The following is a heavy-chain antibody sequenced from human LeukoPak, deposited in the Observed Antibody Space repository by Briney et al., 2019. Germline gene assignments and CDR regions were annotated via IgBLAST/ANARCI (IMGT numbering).Heavy chain of an antibody. Sequence: GGSLRLSCAASGFTFSSYGMHWVRQAPGKGLEWVAVISYDGSNKYYADSVKGRFTISRDNSKNTLYLQMNSLRAEDTAMYYCAKDLLRGLSSGCDYWGQGTLVTVSS. CDR3: AKDLLRGLSSGCDY. J-gene: IGHJ4*02. CDR2: ISYDGSNK. CDR1: GFTFSSYG. V-gene: IGHV3-30*18. D-gene: IGHD6-19*01.